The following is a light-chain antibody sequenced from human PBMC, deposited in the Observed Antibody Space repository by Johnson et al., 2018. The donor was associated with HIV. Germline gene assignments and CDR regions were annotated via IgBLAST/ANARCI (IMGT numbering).Light chain of an antibody. CDR2: ENT. Sequence: QSVLTQPPSVSAAPGQKVTISCSGSSSNIGDNYVSWYQQLPGTAPKLLIYENTKRPSGIHDRFSGSKSGTSATLGITGLQTGDEGDYYCGTWDRSLSAGGVFGTGTKVTVL. J-gene: IGLJ1*01. V-gene: IGLV1-51*02. CDR1: SSNIGDNY. CDR3: GTWDRSLSAGGV.